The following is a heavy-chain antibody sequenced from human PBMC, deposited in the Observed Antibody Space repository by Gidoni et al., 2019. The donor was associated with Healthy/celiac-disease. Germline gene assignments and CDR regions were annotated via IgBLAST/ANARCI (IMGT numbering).Heavy chain of an antibody. CDR3: AREVEGLGALSV. J-gene: IGHJ4*02. CDR1: GYAFTSYG. CDR2: ISAYNGNT. D-gene: IGHD3-16*02. V-gene: IGHV1-18*01. Sequence: QVQLVQSGAEVKKPGASVKVSCKASGYAFTSYGISWVRQAPGQGIEGMGCISAYNGNTNYAQKLQGRVTMTTATSTRTAYMELRRLRSDDSALDYCAREVEGLGALSVWGQGTLVTVSS.